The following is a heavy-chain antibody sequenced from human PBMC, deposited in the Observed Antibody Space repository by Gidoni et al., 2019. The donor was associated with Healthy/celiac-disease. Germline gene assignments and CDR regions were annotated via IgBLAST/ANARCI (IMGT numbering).Heavy chain of an antibody. D-gene: IGHD3-3*01. J-gene: IGHJ6*02. CDR3: ARAPLLPPYYDFWSGYYPYGMDV. Sequence: QVQLQQWGAGLLKPSETLSLTCAVYGGSFSGYYWSWIRQPPGKGLEWIGEINHSGSTNYNPSLKSRVTISVDTSKNQFSLKLSSVTAADTAVYYCARAPLLPPYYDFWSGYYPYGMDVWGQGTTVTVSS. V-gene: IGHV4-34*01. CDR2: INHSGST. CDR1: GGSFSGYY.